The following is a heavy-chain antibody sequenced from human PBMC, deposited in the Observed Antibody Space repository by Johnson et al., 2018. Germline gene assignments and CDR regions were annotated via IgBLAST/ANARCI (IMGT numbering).Heavy chain of an antibody. CDR1: GYTFTSYD. V-gene: IGHV1-8*01. J-gene: IGHJ6*02. CDR3: ARSLGDEDYCGMDV. D-gene: IGHD2-21*02. CDR2: MNPNSGNT. Sequence: QVQLVQSGAEVKKPGASVKVSCKASGYTFTSYDINWVRQATGQGLEWMGWMNPNSGNTGYAQKFQGRVTMTRNTSISTAYLELSSLRSEDTAGYYCARSLGDEDYCGMDVWGQGTTVTVSS.